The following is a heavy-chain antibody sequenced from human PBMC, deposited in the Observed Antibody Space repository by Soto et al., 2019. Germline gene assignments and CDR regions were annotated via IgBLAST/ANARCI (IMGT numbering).Heavy chain of an antibody. D-gene: IGHD2-21*02. CDR3: ARVFPSYCGGDCAYFDS. J-gene: IGHJ4*02. CDR2: IFYSGCT. CDR1: GGSVNSYY. V-gene: IGHV4-59*02. Sequence: QVQLQESGPGLVRPSETLSLTCTVSGGSVNSYYWSWIRQTPGKGPEWIGYIFYSGCTNSNPSLKSRASMSVDMSKNQFSLRLSSLTAADTAVYYCARVFPSYCGGDCAYFDSWGQGILVTVSS.